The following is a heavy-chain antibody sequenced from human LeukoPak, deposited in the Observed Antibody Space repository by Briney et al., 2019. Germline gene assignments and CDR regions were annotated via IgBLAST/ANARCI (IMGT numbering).Heavy chain of an antibody. Sequence: ASVKVSCKASGGTFSSYAISWVRQAPGQGLEWMGGIIPIFGTANYAQKFQGRVTITADESTSTAYMELSSLRSEDTAVYYCARDRYCSSTSCPIADAFDIWGQGTMVTVSS. J-gene: IGHJ3*02. CDR2: IIPIFGTA. D-gene: IGHD2-2*01. CDR1: GGTFSSYA. CDR3: ARDRYCSSTSCPIADAFDI. V-gene: IGHV1-69*13.